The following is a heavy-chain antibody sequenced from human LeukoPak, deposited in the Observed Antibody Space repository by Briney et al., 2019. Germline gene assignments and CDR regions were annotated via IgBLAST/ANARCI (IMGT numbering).Heavy chain of an antibody. CDR1: GGTFSSYA. CDR3: ARGHSSSWSDAFDI. Sequence: SVKVSCKASGGTFSSYAISWVRQAPGQGLEWMGGIIPIFGTANYAQKFQGRVTITADESTSTAYMELSSLRSEDTAMYYCARGHSSSWSDAFDIWGQGTMVTVSS. CDR2: IIPIFGTA. V-gene: IGHV1-69*01. D-gene: IGHD6-13*01. J-gene: IGHJ3*02.